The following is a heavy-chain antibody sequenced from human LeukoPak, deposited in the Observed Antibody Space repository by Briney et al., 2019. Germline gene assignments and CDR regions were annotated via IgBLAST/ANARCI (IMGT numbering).Heavy chain of an antibody. CDR3: ARTYDQIGPVFY. CDR1: GSTFTRSA. CDR2: IKNNTMNA. Sequence: ALLKPCCKASGSTFTRSAVTTARQAPGHRLEWRGWIKNNTMNATYATTFPGRFVFSLDTSVRTTNLPISSLQSEPPAVHYCARTYDQIGPVFYWGDGAPVTASP. J-gene: IGHJ4*01. V-gene: IGHV7-4-1*02. D-gene: IGHD2-8*01.